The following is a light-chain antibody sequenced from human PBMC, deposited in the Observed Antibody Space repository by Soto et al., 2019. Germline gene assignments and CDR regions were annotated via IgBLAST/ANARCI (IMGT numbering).Light chain of an antibody. CDR3: SSYTSSRTRV. J-gene: IGLJ3*02. CDR2: EVS. CDR1: SSDVGGYNY. V-gene: IGLV2-14*01. Sequence: QSALTQPASVSGSPGQSITISCTGTSSDVGGYNYDSWYQQHTGKAPKLMIYEVSNRPSGVSNRFSGSKYGNTAALTISGLQAEDEADYYCSSYTSSRTRVFGGGTQLAV.